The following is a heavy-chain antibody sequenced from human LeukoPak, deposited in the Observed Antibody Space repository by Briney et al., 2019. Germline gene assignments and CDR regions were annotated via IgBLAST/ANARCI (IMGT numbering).Heavy chain of an antibody. J-gene: IGHJ4*02. V-gene: IGHV5-51*01. CDR1: GYRFTTYW. Sequence: GESLKISCTASGYRFTTYWIAWVRQMPGKGLEWMGIIYPGDAETKYSPSFQGHVTISVDKSINTAYLQWTTLKASDTAIYFCARRHTQNFDYWGQGSLVTVFS. CDR2: IYPGDAET. D-gene: IGHD2-15*01. CDR3: ARRHTQNFDY.